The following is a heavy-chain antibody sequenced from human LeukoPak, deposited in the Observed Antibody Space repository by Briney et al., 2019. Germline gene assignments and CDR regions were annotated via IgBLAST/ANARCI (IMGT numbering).Heavy chain of an antibody. CDR2: ISGSGGTT. J-gene: IGHJ4*02. Sequence: PGGSLRLSCAASGFTFSSYGLNWVRQAPGKGLEWVSVISGSGGTTYYAEFVKGRFTISRDNSKNTLYLQMNSLRAEDTAVYYCAKPAVSGWYGFDYWGQGTLVTVSS. CDR1: GFTFSSYG. D-gene: IGHD6-19*01. V-gene: IGHV3-23*01. CDR3: AKPAVSGWYGFDY.